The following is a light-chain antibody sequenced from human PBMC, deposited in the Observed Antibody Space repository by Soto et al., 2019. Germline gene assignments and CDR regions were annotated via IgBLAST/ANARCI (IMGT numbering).Light chain of an antibody. Sequence: NLFTTSPGTLCFFPGGRATPSCRASQSVNNYLAWYQQKPGQAPRLLIYDTSDRATGIPARFSGSGSGTDFTLTISSLEPEDFAVFYCQQRSSWPWTFGQGTKVDNK. CDR1: QSVNNY. J-gene: IGKJ1*01. V-gene: IGKV3-11*01. CDR2: DTS. CDR3: QQRSSWPWT.